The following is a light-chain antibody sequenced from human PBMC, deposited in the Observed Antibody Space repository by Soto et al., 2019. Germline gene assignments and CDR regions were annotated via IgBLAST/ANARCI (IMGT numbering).Light chain of an antibody. J-gene: IGKJ1*01. CDR2: DAS. CDR1: QRISSNS. V-gene: IGKV3-20*01. CDR3: QQRGGSPPTWT. Sequence: VMTQAPATLSVSPGERATLSCRASQRISSNSLAWYQQKPGQAPRLLIYDASNRATGIPDRFSGSGSGTDFTLTISRLEPEDFAVYYCQQRGGSPPTWTFGQGTKVDIK.